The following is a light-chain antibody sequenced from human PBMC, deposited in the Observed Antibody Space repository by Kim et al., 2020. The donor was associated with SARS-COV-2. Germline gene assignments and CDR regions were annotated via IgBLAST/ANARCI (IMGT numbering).Light chain of an antibody. CDR3: AAWDDSLNGWV. CDR1: SSNIGSNT. Sequence: VLTQPPSASGTPGQRVTISCSGSSSNIGSNTVNWYQQLPGTAPKLLIYSNNQRPSGVPDRFSGSKSGTSASLAISGLQSEDEADYYCAAWDDSLNGWVFGGGTQLTVL. CDR2: SNN. J-gene: IGLJ3*02. V-gene: IGLV1-44*01.